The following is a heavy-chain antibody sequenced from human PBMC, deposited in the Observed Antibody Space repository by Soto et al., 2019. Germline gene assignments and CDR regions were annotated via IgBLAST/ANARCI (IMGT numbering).Heavy chain of an antibody. CDR2: VWYDGTNK. J-gene: IGHJ4*02. CDR1: GFTFKSYG. Sequence: QVQLVESGGGVVQPGRSLRLSCEASGFTFKSYGMHWVRQAPGKGLEWVAVVWYDGTNKKYADSVKGRFNIYRDKSKHTLYLQMDSLRAEDTGIYYCARGGHSSSWYRLEAYFFDYWGQGSLVTVSS. D-gene: IGHD6-13*01. V-gene: IGHV3-33*01. CDR3: ARGGHSSSWYRLEAYFFDY.